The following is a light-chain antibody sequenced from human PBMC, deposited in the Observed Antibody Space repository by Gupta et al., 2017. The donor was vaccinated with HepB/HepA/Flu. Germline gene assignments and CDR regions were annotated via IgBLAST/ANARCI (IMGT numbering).Light chain of an antibody. J-gene: IGKJ4*01. CDR1: QSVSSN. V-gene: IGKV3-15*01. CDR3: QQDNNWPPLT. Sequence: EIVMTQSPATLSVSPGERATLSCRASQSVSSNLAWYQQKPDQAPRLLIYGASTRATGIPARFSGSGFGTEFTLTISSRQSEDFAVYYCQQDNNWPPLTFGGGTKVEIK. CDR2: GAS.